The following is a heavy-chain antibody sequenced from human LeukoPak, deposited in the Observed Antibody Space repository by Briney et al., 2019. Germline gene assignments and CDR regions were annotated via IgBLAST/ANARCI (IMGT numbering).Heavy chain of an antibody. CDR1: GFTFRCYA. V-gene: IGHV3-23*01. J-gene: IGHJ4*02. CDR2: VSGSGGST. CDR3: AKDGVVWFGELN. D-gene: IGHD3-10*01. Sequence: GGSLRLSCAASGFTFRCYAMSWVRQAPRQGLEWVSAVSGSGGSTYYAVSVKCRFTISRDNSKYTLYLQMNRLRAENTAVYYCAKDGVVWFGELNWGQGTLVTVSS.